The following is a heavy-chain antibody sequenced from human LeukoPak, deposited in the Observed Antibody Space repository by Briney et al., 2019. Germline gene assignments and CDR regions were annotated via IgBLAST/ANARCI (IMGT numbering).Heavy chain of an antibody. D-gene: IGHD3-10*01. CDR1: GFTFSSYG. CDR2: IRYDGSDK. V-gene: IGHV3-30*02. J-gene: IGHJ5*02. CDR3: AKADYYGSCWFDP. Sequence: GGSLRLSCAASGFTFSSYGMHWVRQAPGKGLEWVAFIRYDGSDKYYADSVKGRFTISRDNSKNTLYLQMNSLRAEDTAVYYCAKADYYGSCWFDPWGQGTLVTVSS.